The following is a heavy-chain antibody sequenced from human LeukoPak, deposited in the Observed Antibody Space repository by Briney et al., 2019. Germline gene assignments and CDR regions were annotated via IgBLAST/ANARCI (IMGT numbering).Heavy chain of an antibody. V-gene: IGHV3-23*01. CDR1: GFTFSSYA. J-gene: IGHJ4*02. CDR2: ISGGAGST. D-gene: IGHD3-22*01. CDR3: AKAPTATTLVAHD. Sequence: GGSLRLSCAASGFTFSSYAMSWVRQAPGKGLEWVSAISGGAGSTYYADSVKGRFTISRDNSKNTLYLQMNSLRAEDTAIYYCAKAPTATTLVAHDWGQGTLVTVSS.